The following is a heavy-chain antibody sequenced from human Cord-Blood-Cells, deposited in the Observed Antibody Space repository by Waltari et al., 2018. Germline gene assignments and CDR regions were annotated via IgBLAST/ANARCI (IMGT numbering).Heavy chain of an antibody. CDR2: MNPNSGNT. CDR3: ARGGKVGNWFDP. V-gene: IGHV1-8*03. Sequence: QVQLVQSGAEVKKPGASVKVSCKASGYTLPSYAINWVRQATGQGLEWMGWMNPNSGNTGYAQKFQGRVTITRNTSISTAYMELSSLRSEDTAVYYCARGGKVGNWFDPWGQGTLVTVSS. J-gene: IGHJ5*02. CDR1: GYTLPSYA. D-gene: IGHD1-26*01.